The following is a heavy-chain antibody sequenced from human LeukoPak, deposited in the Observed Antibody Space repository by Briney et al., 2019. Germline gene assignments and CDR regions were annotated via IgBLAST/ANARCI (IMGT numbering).Heavy chain of an antibody. CDR1: GFTFTSSA. CDR3: AAVDSSSSAYQLDY. V-gene: IGHV1-58*02. CDR2: IVVGSGNT. J-gene: IGHJ4*02. Sequence: GASVNVSCKASGFTFTSSAMQWVRQARGQRLEWIGWIVVGSGNTNYAQKLQERVTITRDMSTGTAYMELSSLRSEDTAVYYCAAVDSSSSAYQLDYWGQGTLVTVSS. D-gene: IGHD6-6*01.